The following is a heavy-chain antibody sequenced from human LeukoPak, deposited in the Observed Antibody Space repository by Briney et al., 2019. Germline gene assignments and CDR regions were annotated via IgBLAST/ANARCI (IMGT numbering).Heavy chain of an antibody. J-gene: IGHJ4*02. CDR1: GGSISSYY. CDR3: ARHITYVSSSFGY. Sequence: SETLSLTCTVSGGSISSYYWSWIRQPPGKGLEWIGYIYYSGSTNYNPSLKSRVTISVDTSKNQFSLKLSSVTAADTAVYYCARHITYVSSSFGYWGQGTLVTVSS. D-gene: IGHD6-6*01. CDR2: IYYSGST. V-gene: IGHV4-59*08.